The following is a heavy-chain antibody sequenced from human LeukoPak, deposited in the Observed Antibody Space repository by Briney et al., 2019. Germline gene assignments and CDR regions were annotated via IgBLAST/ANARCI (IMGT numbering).Heavy chain of an antibody. CDR2: IYYSGST. V-gene: IGHV4-59*01. CDR1: GGSISSYY. CDR3: ARAGIVVPYGMDV. D-gene: IGHD2-2*01. J-gene: IGHJ6*02. Sequence: PSETLSLTCTVSGGSISSYYWSWIRQPPGKGLEWIGYIYYSGSTNYNPSLKSRVTISVDTSKNQFSLKLSSVTAADTAVYYCARAGIVVPYGMDVWGQGTTVTVSS.